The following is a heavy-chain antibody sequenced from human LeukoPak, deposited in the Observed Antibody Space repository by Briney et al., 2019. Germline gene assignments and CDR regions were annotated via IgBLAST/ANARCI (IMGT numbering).Heavy chain of an antibody. D-gene: IGHD3-22*01. CDR2: IYYSGST. CDR3: ARDPRGRYYDSSGYSDDDAFDI. Sequence: SETLSLTCTVSGGSISSYYWSWIRQPPGKGLEWIGYIYYSGSTNYNPSLKSRVTISVDTSKNQFSLKLSSVTAADAAVYYCARDPRGRYYDSSGYSDDDAFDIWGQGTMVTVSS. V-gene: IGHV4-59*01. J-gene: IGHJ3*02. CDR1: GGSISSYY.